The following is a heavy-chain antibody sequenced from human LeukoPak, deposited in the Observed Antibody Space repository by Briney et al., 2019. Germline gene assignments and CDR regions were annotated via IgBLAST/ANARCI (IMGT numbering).Heavy chain of an antibody. Sequence: ASVKVSCMASGYTFTDYYMHWVRQAPGQGLEWMGWLNPNSGDTIYAQKFQGRVTMTTDTAISTAYMELSRLRSDDTAVYYCAREGVRFPSDYWGQGTLVTVSS. CDR1: GYTFTDYY. J-gene: IGHJ4*02. CDR2: LNPNSGDT. V-gene: IGHV1-2*02. D-gene: IGHD2-21*01. CDR3: AREGVRFPSDY.